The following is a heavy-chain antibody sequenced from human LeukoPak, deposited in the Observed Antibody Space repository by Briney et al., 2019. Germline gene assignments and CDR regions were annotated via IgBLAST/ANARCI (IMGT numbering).Heavy chain of an antibody. V-gene: IGHV3-7*03. D-gene: IGHD6-19*01. CDR1: GFTFSGYW. J-gene: IGHJ4*02. Sequence: GGSLRLSCAASGFTFSGYWMSWVRQTSEKGLEWVANIKQDGSEKYYVDSVKGRFTISRDNAKNSLYLQMNSLRVDDTAVYYCAREESSGWYLVRDYWGQGTLVTVSS. CDR2: IKQDGSEK. CDR3: AREESSGWYLVRDY.